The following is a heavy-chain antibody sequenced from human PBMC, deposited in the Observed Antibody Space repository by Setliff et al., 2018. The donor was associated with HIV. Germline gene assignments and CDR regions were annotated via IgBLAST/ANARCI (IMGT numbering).Heavy chain of an antibody. V-gene: IGHV4-4*07. D-gene: IGHD3-9*01. CDR2: IYVSGTT. J-gene: IGHJ4*02. CDR1: GGSMNTFH. Sequence: SETLSLTCTVSGGSMNTFHWTWIRQPAGQGLEWIGRIYVSGTTIYTNYNPSLESRITMSVDTSKKQFSLKLSSVTAADTAVYYCARTYYDVLTGFYRNDNWGQGTLVTVSS. CDR3: ARTYYDVLTGFYRNDN.